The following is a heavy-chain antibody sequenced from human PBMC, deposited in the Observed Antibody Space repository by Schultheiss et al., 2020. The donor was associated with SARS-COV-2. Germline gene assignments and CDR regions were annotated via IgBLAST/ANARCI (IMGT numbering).Heavy chain of an antibody. D-gene: IGHD3-22*01. CDR2: INHSGST. J-gene: IGHJ4*02. V-gene: IGHV4-34*01. Sequence: SETLSLTCAVYGGSFSGYYWRWIRQPPGKGLEWIGEINHSGSTNYNPSLKSRVTISVDTSKNQFSLKLSSVTAADTAVYYCARIGTGDYYDSSGYYYGYYFDYWGQGTLVTVSS. CDR3: ARIGTGDYYDSSGYYYGYYFDY. CDR1: GGSFSGYY.